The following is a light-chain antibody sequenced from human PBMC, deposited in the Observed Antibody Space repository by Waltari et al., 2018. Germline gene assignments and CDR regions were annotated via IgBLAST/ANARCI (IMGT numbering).Light chain of an antibody. V-gene: IGLV2-14*01. J-gene: IGLJ1*01. CDR1: SSDVGAYNS. CDR2: EVS. Sequence: QSALTQPASVSGSPGQSITISCTGTSSDVGAYNSVSWYQQHPGKAPQLMIYEVSNRPSGISNRFSRTNSGYTASLTISGLQAEDEAEYYFSSYTSSTTLLYVFGTGTKVTVL. CDR3: SSYTSSTTLLYV.